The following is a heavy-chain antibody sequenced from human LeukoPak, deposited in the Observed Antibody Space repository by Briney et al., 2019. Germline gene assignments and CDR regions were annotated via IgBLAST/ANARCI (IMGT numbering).Heavy chain of an antibody. V-gene: IGHV3-21*04. CDR3: AKCGGIVVVPAGLDY. D-gene: IGHD2-2*01. Sequence: GGSLRLSCAASGFTFSTYTMNWVRQAPGKGLEWVSSISRSSSYLYFADSVRGRFTISRDDARNSLYLQMNSLRAEDTAVYYCAKCGGIVVVPAGLDYWGQGTLVTVSS. CDR2: ISRSSSYL. J-gene: IGHJ4*02. CDR1: GFTFSTYT.